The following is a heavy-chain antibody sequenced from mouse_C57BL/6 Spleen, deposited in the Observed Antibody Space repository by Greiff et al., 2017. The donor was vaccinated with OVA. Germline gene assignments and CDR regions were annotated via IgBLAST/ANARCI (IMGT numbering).Heavy chain of an antibody. CDR1: GFNIKDYY. CDR2: IDPEDGET. V-gene: IGHV14-2*01. Sequence: VQLKQSGAELVKPGASVKLSCTASGFNIKDYYMHWVKQRTEQGLEWIGRIDPEDGETKYAPKFQGKATITADTSSNTAYLQLSSLTSEDTAVYNSARDSGSSPYYFDTRGEGTTLTDSS. D-gene: IGHD1-1*01. CDR3: ARDSGSSPYYFDT. J-gene: IGHJ2*01.